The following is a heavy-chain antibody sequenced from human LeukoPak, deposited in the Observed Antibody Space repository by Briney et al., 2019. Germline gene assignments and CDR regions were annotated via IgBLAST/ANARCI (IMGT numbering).Heavy chain of an antibody. D-gene: IGHD2-2*01. J-gene: IGHJ5*02. CDR3: ARAEGYCSSTSCYGYWFDP. V-gene: IGHV4-34*01. CDR1: GGSFSGYY. Sequence: KPSETLSLTCAVYGGSFSGYYWSWIRQPPGKGLEWIGEINHSGSTNYNPSLKSRVTISVDTSKNQFSLKLSSVTAADTAVYYCARAEGYCSSTSCYGYWFDPWGPGTLVTVSS. CDR2: INHSGST.